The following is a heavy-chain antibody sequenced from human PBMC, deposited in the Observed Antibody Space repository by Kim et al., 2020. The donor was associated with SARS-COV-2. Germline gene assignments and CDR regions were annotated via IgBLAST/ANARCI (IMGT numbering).Heavy chain of an antibody. Sequence: ASVKVSCKASGDTFSNHHVHWVRQAPGQGLKGLGMIKGEGGPINPHQFQVRVTVTRDTSTSTSYMELNSRGSEDTPFYSCARGANSLDYWGRGTRVAV. CDR3: ARGANSLDY. V-gene: IGHV1-46*01. J-gene: IGHJ4*02. CDR2: IKGEGGP. CDR1: GDTFSNHH.